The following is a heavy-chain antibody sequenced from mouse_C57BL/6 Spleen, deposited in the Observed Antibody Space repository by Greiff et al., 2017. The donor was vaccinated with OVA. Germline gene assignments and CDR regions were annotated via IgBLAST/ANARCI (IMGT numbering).Heavy chain of an antibody. CDR3: ARDRNYRAMDY. D-gene: IGHD2-1*01. CDR1: GYSITSGYY. CDR2: ISYDGSN. V-gene: IGHV3-6*01. J-gene: IGHJ4*01. Sequence: EVQLQESGPGLVKPSQSLSLTCSVTGYSITSGYYWNWIRQFPGNKLEWMGYISYDGSNNYNPSLKNRISITRDTSKNQFFLKLNSVTTEDTATYYCARDRNYRAMDYWGQGTSVTVSS.